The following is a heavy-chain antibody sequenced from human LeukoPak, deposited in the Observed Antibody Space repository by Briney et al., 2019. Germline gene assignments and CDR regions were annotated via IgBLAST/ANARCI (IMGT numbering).Heavy chain of an antibody. D-gene: IGHD3-3*01. CDR2: IYYSGST. CDR3: ARGKTIFGVLDL. Sequence: SETLSLTCTVSGGSISSGGYYWSWIRQHPGKGLEWIGYIYYSGSTYYNPSLKSRVTISVDTSKNQFSLKLSSGTAADTAVYCCARGKTIFGVLDLWGQGTLVTVSS. J-gene: IGHJ5*02. CDR1: GGSISSGGYY. V-gene: IGHV4-31*03.